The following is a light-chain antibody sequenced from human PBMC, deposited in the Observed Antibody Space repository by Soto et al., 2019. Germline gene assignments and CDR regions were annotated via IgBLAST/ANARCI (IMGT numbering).Light chain of an antibody. CDR2: GAS. J-gene: IGKJ1*01. CDR3: QQYGSSPGT. V-gene: IGKV3-20*01. CDR1: QSVSRN. Sequence: EIVMTQSPATLSVSPGERVTLSCRASQSVSRNLAWYQQIPGQAPRLLIYGASSRATGIPDRFSGSGSGTDFTLTISRLEPEDFAVYYCQQYGSSPGTFGQGTKVEIK.